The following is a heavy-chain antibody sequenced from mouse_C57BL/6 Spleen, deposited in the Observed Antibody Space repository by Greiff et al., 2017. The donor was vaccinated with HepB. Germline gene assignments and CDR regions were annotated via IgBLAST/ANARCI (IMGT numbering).Heavy chain of an antibody. CDR1: GFTFSSYA. Sequence: EVMLVESGGGLVKPGGSLKLSCAASGFTFSSYAMSWVRQTPEKRLEWVATISDGGSYTYYPDNVKGRFTISRDNAKNNLYLQMSHLKSEDTAMYYCARVGYYGSSTGYFDVWGTGTTVTVSS. CDR3: ARVGYYGSSTGYFDV. J-gene: IGHJ1*03. CDR2: ISDGGSYT. D-gene: IGHD1-1*01. V-gene: IGHV5-4*03.